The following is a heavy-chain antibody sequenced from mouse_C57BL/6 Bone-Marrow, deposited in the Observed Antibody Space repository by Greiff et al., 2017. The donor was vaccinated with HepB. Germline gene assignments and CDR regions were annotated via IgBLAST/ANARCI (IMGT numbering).Heavy chain of an antibody. CDR1: GFSFTSYG. V-gene: IGHV2-6-1*01. J-gene: IGHJ1*03. CDR2: MWSDGST. D-gene: IGHD2-4*01. CDR3: ARHIHYELWYFDV. Sequence: QVQLKESGPGLVAPSQSLSITCTVSGFSFTSYGVHWVRQPPGKGLEWLVVMWSDGSTTYNSALKSRLSISKDNSKSQVFLKMNSLQTDDTAMYYCARHIHYELWYFDVWGTGTTVTVSS.